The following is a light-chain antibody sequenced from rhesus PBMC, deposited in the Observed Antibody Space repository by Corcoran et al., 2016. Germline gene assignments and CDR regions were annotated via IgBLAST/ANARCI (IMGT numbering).Light chain of an antibody. CDR2: KAS. V-gene: IGKV1-22*01. CDR1: QSIGRW. CDR3: QQFSSRPYS. J-gene: IGKJ2*01. Sequence: DIQMTQSPSSLSESVGDTVTITCRASQSIGRWLAWYQQKPGKAPKFLIYKASSFQSGVPSRFSGNGSGTDFTLSISSLQSEDFATYYCQQFSSRPYSFGQGTKVEIK.